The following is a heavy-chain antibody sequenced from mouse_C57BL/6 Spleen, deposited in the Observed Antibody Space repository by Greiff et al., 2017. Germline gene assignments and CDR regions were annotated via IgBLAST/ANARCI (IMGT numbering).Heavy chain of an antibody. CDR1: GFNIKDDY. J-gene: IGHJ3*01. Sequence: VQLQQSGAELVRPGASVKLSCTASGFNIKDDYMHWVKQRPEQGLEWIGWLDPENGDTEYASKFQGKATITADKSSNTAYLQLSSLTSEDTAVYYCTTGGSSPFAYWGQGTLVTVSA. V-gene: IGHV14-4*01. CDR3: TTGGSSPFAY. D-gene: IGHD1-1*01. CDR2: LDPENGDT.